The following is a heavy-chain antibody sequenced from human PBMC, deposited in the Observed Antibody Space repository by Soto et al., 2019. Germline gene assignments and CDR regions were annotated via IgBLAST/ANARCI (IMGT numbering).Heavy chain of an antibody. CDR1: EGYFRGHY. CDR3: ARVGLRSSSTYYYYYYGMDV. D-gene: IGHD2-2*01. J-gene: IGHJ6*02. V-gene: IGHV4-34*01. Sequence: PSETQSLTYAVYEGYFRGHYWSWIRKTPGKGLEWIGEINHSGSTNYNPSLKSRVTISVDTSKNQFSLKLSSVTAADTAVYYCARVGLRSSSTYYYYYYGMDVWGQGTTVTGSS. CDR2: INHSGST.